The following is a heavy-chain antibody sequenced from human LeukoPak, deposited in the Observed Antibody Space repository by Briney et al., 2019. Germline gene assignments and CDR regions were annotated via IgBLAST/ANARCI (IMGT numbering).Heavy chain of an antibody. V-gene: IGHV1-69*13. CDR3: PREYTGASGGATTYYYSYMDV. D-gene: IGHD1-26*01. J-gene: IGHJ6*03. CDR1: GGTFSSHA. Sequence: GASVKLSCKASGGTFSSHAISWVRQAPGQGLEWVGGIIPIFTTADYAQKFQGRVTITADESTSTAYMDLSSLRSEDTPVYYCPREYTGASGGATTYYYSYMDVWGKGTTVTVSS. CDR2: IIPIFTTA.